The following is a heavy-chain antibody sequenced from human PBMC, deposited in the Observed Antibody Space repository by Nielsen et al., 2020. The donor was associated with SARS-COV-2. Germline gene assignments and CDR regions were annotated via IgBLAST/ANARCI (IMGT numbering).Heavy chain of an antibody. J-gene: IGHJ4*02. D-gene: IGHD3-22*01. CDR3: SKAPKYDGTPSDY. Sequence: SETLSLTCTVSGDSMSSGNYFRSWIRKPPGKGLEWIGHIFDSGRIYYHPSLKSRLTISMDSSRDKFSLKLSSVTAADTAICFCSKAPKYDGTPSDYLGQGPLVSISS. CDR2: IFDSGRI. CDR1: GDSMSSGNYF. V-gene: IGHV4-30-4*01.